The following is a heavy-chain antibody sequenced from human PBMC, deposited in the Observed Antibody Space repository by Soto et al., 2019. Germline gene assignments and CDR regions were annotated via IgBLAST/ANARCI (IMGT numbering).Heavy chain of an antibody. V-gene: IGHV3-7*03. Sequence: EVQLVESGGGLVQPGGSLRLSCAASGFTFSSYWMSWVRQAPGKGLEWVANIKTDGSEKYYMDSVRGRFTTSRDNAKNLLFLNINSLTGADSAVYYCTRHGSPFALDVWGLGTAVSVSS. CDR2: IKTDGSEK. J-gene: IGHJ6*02. CDR3: TRHGSPFALDV. CDR1: GFTFSSYW.